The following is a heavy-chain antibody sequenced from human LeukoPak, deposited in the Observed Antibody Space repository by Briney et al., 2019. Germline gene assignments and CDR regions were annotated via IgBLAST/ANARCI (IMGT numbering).Heavy chain of an antibody. Sequence: PGGSLRLSCVGSGFTFRSYGMSWVRQAPGKGLEWVSAISGSGSNTYYADSVKGRFTISRDNSKNTLYVQMDSLRAEDTAVYYCAKVFPLVSSDYYQGRGGYYFDNWGQGTLVTVSS. D-gene: IGHD3-22*01. CDR1: GFTFRSYG. J-gene: IGHJ4*02. CDR3: AKVFPLVSSDYYQGRGGYYFDN. V-gene: IGHV3-23*01. CDR2: ISGSGSNT.